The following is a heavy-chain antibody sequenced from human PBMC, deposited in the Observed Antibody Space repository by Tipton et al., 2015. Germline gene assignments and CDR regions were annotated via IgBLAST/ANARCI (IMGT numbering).Heavy chain of an antibody. CDR3: ARSRYTVTPDS. CDR1: GGSISSSNW. D-gene: IGHD4-17*01. J-gene: IGHJ4*02. CDR2: FFHSGNT. V-gene: IGHV4-4*02. Sequence: SGGSISSSNWWTWVRQPPGKGLEWIGSFFHSGNTFHNPSLRSRVIISVDTSENQFSLTVTSVTAADTAVYYCARSRYTVTPDSWGQGTLVTVSS.